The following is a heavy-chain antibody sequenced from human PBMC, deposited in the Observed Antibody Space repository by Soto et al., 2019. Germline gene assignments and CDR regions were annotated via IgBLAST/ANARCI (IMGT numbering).Heavy chain of an antibody. D-gene: IGHD6-25*01. CDR1: GFTFSSYA. CDR2: ISYDGSNK. V-gene: IGHV3-30-3*01. Sequence: VQLVESGGGVVQPGRSLRLSCAASGFTFSSYAMHWVRQAPGKGLEWVAVISYDGSNKYYADSVKGRFTISRDNSKNTLYLQMNSLRAEDTAVYYCARDNGGGDIAADYWGQGTLVTVSS. CDR3: ARDNGGGDIAADY. J-gene: IGHJ4*02.